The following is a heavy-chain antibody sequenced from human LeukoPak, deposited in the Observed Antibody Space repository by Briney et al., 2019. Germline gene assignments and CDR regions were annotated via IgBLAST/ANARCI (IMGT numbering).Heavy chain of an antibody. J-gene: IGHJ4*02. Sequence: TSETLSLTCAVYGGSFSGYYWSSIRQPPGKGLEWIGEINHSGSTNYNPSLKSRVTISVDTSKNQFSLKLSSVTAADTAVYYCARTPRWGRHFDYWGQGTLVTVSS. V-gene: IGHV4-34*01. CDR2: INHSGST. CDR1: GGSFSGYY. CDR3: ARTPRWGRHFDY. D-gene: IGHD3-16*01.